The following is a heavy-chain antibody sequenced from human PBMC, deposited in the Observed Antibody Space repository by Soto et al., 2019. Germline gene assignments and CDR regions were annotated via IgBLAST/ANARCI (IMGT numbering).Heavy chain of an antibody. CDR2: ITGSGGTI. D-gene: IGHD2-21*02. CDR1: GFSFSKYA. V-gene: IGHV3-23*01. Sequence: DVQLLESGGGLVQPGGSLRLSCAGSGFSFSKYAMIWVRQAPGKGQEWVSGITGSGGTIEYVASVKGRFTISRDNSKNTVYLQMNTLRAEDTAMYYCAKDAVYGDGLWLVADWGQGTLVTVS. CDR3: AKDAVYGDGLWLVAD. J-gene: IGHJ4*02.